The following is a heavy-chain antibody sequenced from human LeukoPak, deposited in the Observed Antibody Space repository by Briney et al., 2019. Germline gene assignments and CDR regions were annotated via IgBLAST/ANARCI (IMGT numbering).Heavy chain of an antibody. V-gene: IGHV3-23*01. CDR3: ARVSYYYGSGGSLYY. CDR1: GFTFSSYA. CDR2: ISGSGGST. D-gene: IGHD3-10*01. Sequence: GGSLRLSCAASGFTFSSYAMSWVRQAPGKGLEWVSAISGSGGSTYYADSVKGRFTISRDNAKNSLYLQMNSLRAEDTAVYYCARVSYYYGSGGSLYYWGQGTLVTVSS. J-gene: IGHJ4*02.